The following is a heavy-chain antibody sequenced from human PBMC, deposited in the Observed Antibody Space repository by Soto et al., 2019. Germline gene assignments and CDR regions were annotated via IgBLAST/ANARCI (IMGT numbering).Heavy chain of an antibody. CDR3: AKEGEHSSGWANFDY. CDR1: GFTFSSYA. J-gene: IGHJ4*02. V-gene: IGHV3-23*01. Sequence: EVQLLESGGGLVQPGGSLRLSCAASGFTFSSYAMSWVRQAPGRGLEWVSASSGSGVSTYYADSVKGRFTISRDNSKNTLYLQMNSLRAEDTALYYCAKEGEHSSGWANFDYWGQGTLVTVSS. D-gene: IGHD6-19*01. CDR2: SSGSGVST.